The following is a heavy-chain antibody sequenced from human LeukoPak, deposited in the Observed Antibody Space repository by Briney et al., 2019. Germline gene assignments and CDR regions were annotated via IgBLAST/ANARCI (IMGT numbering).Heavy chain of an antibody. CDR3: ARLGRAGSDMVRGVPLPFDY. V-gene: IGHV3-21*01. Sequence: NPGGSLRLSCAASGFSFSSYSMNWVRQAPGKGLEWVSSISSSSSYIYYADSVKGRFTISRDNAKNSLYLQMNSLRAKDTAVYYCARLGRAGSDMVRGVPLPFDYWGQGTLVTVSS. CDR2: ISSSSSYI. CDR1: GFSFSSYS. D-gene: IGHD3-10*01. J-gene: IGHJ4*02.